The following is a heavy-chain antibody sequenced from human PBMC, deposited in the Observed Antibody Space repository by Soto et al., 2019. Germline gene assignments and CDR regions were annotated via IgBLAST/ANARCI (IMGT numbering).Heavy chain of an antibody. Sequence: QVQLVQSGAEVKKPGSSVKVSCKASGGTFSSYTISWVRQAPGQGLEWMGRIIPILGIANYAQKFQGRATITADKSTSTAYMELSSLRSEDTAVYYCARDVGSYYYYGMDVWGQGTTVTVSS. CDR3: ARDVGSYYYYGMDV. V-gene: IGHV1-69*08. CDR2: IIPILGIA. J-gene: IGHJ6*02. CDR1: GGTFSSYT. D-gene: IGHD1-26*01.